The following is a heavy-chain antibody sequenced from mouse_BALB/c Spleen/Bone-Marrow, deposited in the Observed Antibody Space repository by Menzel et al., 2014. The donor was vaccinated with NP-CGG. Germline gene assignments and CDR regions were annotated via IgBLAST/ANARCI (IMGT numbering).Heavy chain of an antibody. CDR1: GFTFSSYG. Sequence: LQLKGSGGGLVQPGGSLKLSCAASGFTFSSYGMSWVRQTPDKRLELVATINRNGGSTYYPDSVKGRFTISRDNAKNTLYLQMISLKSEDTAMYYCARDYDYDFWSECTTLAISS. D-gene: IGHD2-4*01. CDR2: INRNGGST. V-gene: IGHV5-6-3*01. CDR3: ARDYDYDF. J-gene: IGHJ2*01.